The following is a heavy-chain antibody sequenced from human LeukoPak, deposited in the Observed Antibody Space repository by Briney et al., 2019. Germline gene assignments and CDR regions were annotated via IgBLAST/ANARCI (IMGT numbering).Heavy chain of an antibody. Sequence: ASVKVSCKASGYTFTGYYMHWVRQAPGQGLEWMGWINPNSGGTNYAQKFQGWVTMTRDTSINTAYMELSRLRSDDTAVYYCAYRSSWSNFDYWGQGTLVTVSS. V-gene: IGHV1-2*04. CDR1: GYTFTGYY. CDR3: AYRSSWSNFDY. D-gene: IGHD6-13*01. CDR2: INPNSGGT. J-gene: IGHJ4*02.